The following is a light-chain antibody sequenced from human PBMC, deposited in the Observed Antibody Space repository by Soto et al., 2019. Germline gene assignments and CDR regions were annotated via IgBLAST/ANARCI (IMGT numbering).Light chain of an antibody. Sequence: ILMTQSPSSLSSSPGDRVTITCRASQGISSYLAWYQQKPGKAPKLLIYAASTLQSGVPSRFSGSGSGTDFTLTISCLQSEDFATYYCQQYYSYPWTFGQGTKVDIK. CDR1: QGISSY. J-gene: IGKJ1*01. V-gene: IGKV1-8*01. CDR2: AAS. CDR3: QQYYSYPWT.